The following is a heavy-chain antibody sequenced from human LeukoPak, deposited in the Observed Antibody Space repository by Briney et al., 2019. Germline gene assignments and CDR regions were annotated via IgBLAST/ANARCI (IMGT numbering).Heavy chain of an antibody. Sequence: GGSLRLSCAASGFTFSSYAVHWVRQAPGKGLEWVAVISYDGSNKYYADSVKGRFTISRDNSKNTLYLQMNSLRAEDTAVYYCARGRVQLWLQLDYWGQGTLVTVSS. CDR3: ARGRVQLWLQLDY. CDR2: ISYDGSNK. D-gene: IGHD5-18*01. V-gene: IGHV3-30-3*01. J-gene: IGHJ4*02. CDR1: GFTFSSYA.